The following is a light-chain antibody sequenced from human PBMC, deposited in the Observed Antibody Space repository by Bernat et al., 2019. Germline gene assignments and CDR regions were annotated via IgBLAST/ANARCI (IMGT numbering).Light chain of an antibody. CDR1: QGISSY. J-gene: IGKJ1*01. CDR2: AAS. V-gene: IGKV1-8*01. Sequence: AIRMTQSPSSFSASTGDRVTITCRASQGISSYLAWYQQKPGKAPKLLIYAASTLQRGVPSRFSGSGSGTDFTLTISCLQSEDFATYYCQQYYSYFTWTFGQGTKVEIK. CDR3: QQYYSYFTWT.